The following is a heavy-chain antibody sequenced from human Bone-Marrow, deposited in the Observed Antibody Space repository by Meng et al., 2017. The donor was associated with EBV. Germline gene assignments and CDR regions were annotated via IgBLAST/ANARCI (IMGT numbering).Heavy chain of an antibody. CDR2: ISHDGTNT. D-gene: IGHD2-21*02. CDR1: GFRFSAFA. Sequence: QLHLVESGXXXXXPXWSXILSCAGSGFRFSAFAMHWVRQPPDKGLEWVAVISHDGTNTFYADSVQGRFAISRDNSKNTLYVQMDSLRPEDTAIYYCARARDGDWFFDLWGRGTLGTVSS. CDR3: ARARDGDWFFDL. V-gene: IGHV3-30*03. J-gene: IGHJ2*01.